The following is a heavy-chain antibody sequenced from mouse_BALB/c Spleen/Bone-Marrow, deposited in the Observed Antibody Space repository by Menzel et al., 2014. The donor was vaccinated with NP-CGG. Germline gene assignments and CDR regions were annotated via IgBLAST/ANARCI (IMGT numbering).Heavy chain of an antibody. CDR1: GYVFTDYW. CDR2: IFPVNADT. Sequence: QVQLKQSGAELVRPGSSVKISCKASGYVFTDYWMNWLRQRPGQGLEWIGQIFPVNADTNYKANFKDKVTLTADKSSTTAYMQLHSLTSEDSAVYFCARFATGSFAYWGQGTLVTVSA. D-gene: IGHD1-1*01. V-gene: IGHV1-80*01. J-gene: IGHJ3*01. CDR3: ARFATGSFAY.